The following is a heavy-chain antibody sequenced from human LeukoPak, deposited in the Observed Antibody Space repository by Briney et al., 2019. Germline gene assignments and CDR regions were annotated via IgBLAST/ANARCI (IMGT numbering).Heavy chain of an antibody. V-gene: IGHV3-30*02. Sequence: GGSLRLSCVASGFTFSSYWMSWVRQAPGKGLEWVAFIRYDGSDKYYADSVKGRFTIFRDNSKNTLSLQMNSLRAEDTAVYYCAKDLVGSGRGYYYPNFDYWGQGTLVTVSS. D-gene: IGHD3-22*01. CDR2: IRYDGSDK. J-gene: IGHJ4*02. CDR1: GFTFSSYW. CDR3: AKDLVGSGRGYYYPNFDY.